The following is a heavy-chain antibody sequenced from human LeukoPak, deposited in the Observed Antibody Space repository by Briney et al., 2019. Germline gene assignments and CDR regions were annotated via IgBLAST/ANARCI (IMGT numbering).Heavy chain of an antibody. J-gene: IGHJ6*03. V-gene: IGHV1-69*05. CDR3: ATTVPKDDYYYYMDV. CDR2: IIPIFGTA. CDR1: GGTFSSYA. D-gene: IGHD4-11*01. Sequence: SVKVSCKASGGTFSSYAISWVRQAPGQGLEWMGGIIPIFGTANYAQKFQGRVTITTDESTSTAYMELSSLRSEDTAVYYCATTVPKDDYYYYMDVWGKGTTVTVSS.